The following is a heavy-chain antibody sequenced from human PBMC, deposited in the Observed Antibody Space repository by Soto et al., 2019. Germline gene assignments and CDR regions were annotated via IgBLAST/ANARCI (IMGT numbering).Heavy chain of an antibody. D-gene: IGHD5-12*01. CDR1: RGSISSGGYS. CDR2: ICHSGST. Sequence: SETLSLTCALSRGSISSGGYSWSSIRQPPGKGLEWIGYICHSGSTYYNPALKSRVTISVDRSKNQFSLKLSSVTAADTAVYYCARDKVATGYYYYGMDVWGEGTTVTVS. CDR3: ARDKVATGYYYYGMDV. J-gene: IGHJ6*02. V-gene: IGHV4-30-2*01.